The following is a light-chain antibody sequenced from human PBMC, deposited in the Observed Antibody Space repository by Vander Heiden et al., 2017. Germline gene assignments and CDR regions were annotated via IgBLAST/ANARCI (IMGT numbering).Light chain of an antibody. CDR1: QGISSY. J-gene: IGKJ4*01. CDR3: RGLT. CDR2: AAS. V-gene: IGKV1-8*01. Sequence: AIRMTQSPSSFPASTGDRVTITCRASQGISSYLAWYQQKPGKAPKLLIYAASTLQSGVPSRFSGSGSGTDFTLTISCLQSEDFATYYCRGLTFGGGTKVEIK.